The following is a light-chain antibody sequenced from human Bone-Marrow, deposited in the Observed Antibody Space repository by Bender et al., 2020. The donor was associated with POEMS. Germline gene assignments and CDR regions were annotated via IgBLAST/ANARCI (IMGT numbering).Light chain of an antibody. V-gene: IGLV1-44*01. Sequence: QSVLTQPPSASGTPGQRVTISCSGGSSNIGAHAVNWYQHLPGPAPKLLIYSSHRRPSEVPDRFSGSRSGPSASLAISGLHCEDEADYYCAVWDDSLNGWVFGGGTKLTVL. CDR1: SSNIGAHA. J-gene: IGLJ3*02. CDR2: SSH. CDR3: AVWDDSLNGWV.